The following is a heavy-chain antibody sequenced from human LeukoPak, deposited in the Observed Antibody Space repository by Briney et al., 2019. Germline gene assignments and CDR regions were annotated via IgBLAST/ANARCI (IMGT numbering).Heavy chain of an antibody. D-gene: IGHD1-14*01. CDR2: IYYSGST. CDR3: ARARNGRPNYYYYDMDV. J-gene: IGHJ6*03. CDR1: GGSISSYY. V-gene: IGHV4-59*01. Sequence: SETLSLTCTVSGGSISSYYWSWIRQPPGKGLEWIGYIYYSGSTNYNPSLKSRVTISVDTSKNQFSLKLSAVTAADTAVYYCARARNGRPNYYYYDMDVWGKGTTVTVSS.